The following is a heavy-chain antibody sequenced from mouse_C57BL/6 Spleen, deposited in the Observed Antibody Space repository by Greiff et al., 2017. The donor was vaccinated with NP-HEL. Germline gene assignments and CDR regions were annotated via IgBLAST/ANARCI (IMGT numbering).Heavy chain of an antibody. Sequence: VQLQQPGAELVKPGASVKLSCKASGYTFTSYWMHWVKQRPGQGLEWIGMIHPNSGSTNYNEKFKSKATLTVDKSSRTAYMQLSSLTSEDSAVYYCAREGTSDYFDYWGKGTTLTVAS. CDR3: AREGTSDYFDY. CDR1: GYTFTSYW. CDR2: IHPNSGST. D-gene: IGHD3-3*01. J-gene: IGHJ2*01. V-gene: IGHV1-64*01.